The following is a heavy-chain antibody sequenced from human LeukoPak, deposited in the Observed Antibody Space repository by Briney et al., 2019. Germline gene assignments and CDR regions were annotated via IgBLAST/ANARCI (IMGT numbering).Heavy chain of an antibody. Sequence: ASVKVSCKASGYTFTGYYMHWARQAPGQGLEWMGWVNPNGGATNYAQKFQGRVTMTRDTSISTAYMELSRLRSDDTAVYYCARAAVTTFPYFDYWGQGTPVTVSS. CDR1: GYTFTGYY. V-gene: IGHV1-2*02. CDR3: ARAAVTTFPYFDY. D-gene: IGHD4-17*01. CDR2: VNPNGGAT. J-gene: IGHJ4*02.